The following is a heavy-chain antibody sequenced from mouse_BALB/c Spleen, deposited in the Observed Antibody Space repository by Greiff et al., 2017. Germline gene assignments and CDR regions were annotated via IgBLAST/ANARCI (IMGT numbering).Heavy chain of an antibody. CDR3: ARRGNGNYFDY. CDR1: GYAFSSYW. CDR2: IYPGDGDT. D-gene: IGHD2-1*01. Sequence: VQLQQSGAELVRPGSSVKISCKASGYAFSSYWMNWVKQRPGQGLEWIGQIYPGDGDTNYNGKFKGKATLTADKSSSTAYMQLSSLTSEDSAVYFCARRGNGNYFDYWGQGTTLTVSS. V-gene: IGHV1-80*01. J-gene: IGHJ2*01.